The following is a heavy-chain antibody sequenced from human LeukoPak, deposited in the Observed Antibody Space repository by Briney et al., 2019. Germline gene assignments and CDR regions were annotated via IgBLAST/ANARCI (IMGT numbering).Heavy chain of an antibody. J-gene: IGHJ4*02. V-gene: IGHV4-59*08. CDR2: IYYSGST. CDR1: GGSISGYY. Sequence: SETLSLTCTVSGGSISGYYWSWIRQPPGKGLEWIGYIYYSGSTYYNPSLKSRVTISVDRSKNQFSLKLRSVTAADTAVYYCARQAESRIAVAATGLYYFDYWGQGTLVTVSS. D-gene: IGHD6-19*01. CDR3: ARQAESRIAVAATGLYYFDY.